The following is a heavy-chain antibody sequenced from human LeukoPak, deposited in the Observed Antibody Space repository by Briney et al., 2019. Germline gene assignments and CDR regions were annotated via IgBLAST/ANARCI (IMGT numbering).Heavy chain of an antibody. CDR2: ISGSGGST. D-gene: IGHD3-3*01. Sequence: PGGSLRLSCAASGFTFSSYAMSWVRQAPGKGLEWVSAISGSGGSTYYADSVKGRFTISRDNSKNTLYLQMNSLRAEDTAVYYCAKDRFGVGIIRRNGMDVWGQGTTVTVSS. J-gene: IGHJ6*02. V-gene: IGHV3-23*01. CDR3: AKDRFGVGIIRRNGMDV. CDR1: GFTFSSYA.